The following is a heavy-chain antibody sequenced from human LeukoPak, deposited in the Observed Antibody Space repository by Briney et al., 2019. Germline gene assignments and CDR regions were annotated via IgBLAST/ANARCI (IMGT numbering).Heavy chain of an antibody. CDR3: ARGPFSGSYYNRALNWFDP. CDR1: GGSISSYY. CDR2: IYYSGST. J-gene: IGHJ5*02. D-gene: IGHD3-10*01. V-gene: IGHV4-59*12. Sequence: SETLSLTCTVSGGSISSYYWSWIRQPPGKGLEWIGYIYYSGSTNYNPSLKSRVTISVHTSKNQFSLKLSSVTAADTAVYYCARGPFSGSYYNRALNWFDPWGQGTLVTVSS.